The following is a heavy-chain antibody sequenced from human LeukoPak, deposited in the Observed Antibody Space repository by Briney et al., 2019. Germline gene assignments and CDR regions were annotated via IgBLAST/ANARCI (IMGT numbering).Heavy chain of an antibody. CDR2: INRGDGIT. CDR3: ASEKNYGDKYFDS. J-gene: IGHJ4*02. D-gene: IGHD4-17*01. Sequence: ASVKISCKASGRTFNIHYIHWVRQAPGQGLEWMAIINRGDGITGYAQRFQGRVTLTRDTFMSTVYMELSSLRSEDTAIYYCASEKNYGDKYFDSWGQGTVVTVSS. V-gene: IGHV1-46*02. CDR1: GRTFNIHY.